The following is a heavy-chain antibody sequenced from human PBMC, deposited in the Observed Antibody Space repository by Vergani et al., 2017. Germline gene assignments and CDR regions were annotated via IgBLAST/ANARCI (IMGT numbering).Heavy chain of an antibody. D-gene: IGHD6-13*01. V-gene: IGHV4-59*01. J-gene: IGHJ4*02. CDR2: IYYSGST. CDR3: ASVAAADY. Sequence: QVQLQESGPGLVKPSETLSLTCTVSGGSISSYYWSWIRQPPGKGLEWIGYIYYSGSTNYHPSLKSRVTISVDTSKNQFSLKLSSVTAADTAVYYCASVAAADYWGQGTLVTVSS. CDR1: GGSISSYY.